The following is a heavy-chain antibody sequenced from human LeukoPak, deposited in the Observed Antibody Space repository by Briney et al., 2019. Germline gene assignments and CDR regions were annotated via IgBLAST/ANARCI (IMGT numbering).Heavy chain of an antibody. CDR2: IYYSGST. D-gene: IGHD4-23*01. V-gene: IGHV4-59*01. J-gene: IGHJ6*02. Sequence: PSETLSLTCTVSGGSISSYYWSWIRQPPGKGLEWIGYIYYSGSTNYNPSLKSRVTISVDTSKNQFSLKLRSVTAADTAVYYCARNPLGGPPYYYYGIDVWGQGTTVTVSS. CDR3: ARNPLGGPPYYYYGIDV. CDR1: GGSISSYY.